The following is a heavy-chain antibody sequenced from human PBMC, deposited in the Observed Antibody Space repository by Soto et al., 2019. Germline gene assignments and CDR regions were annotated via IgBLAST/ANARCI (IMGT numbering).Heavy chain of an antibody. J-gene: IGHJ5*02. V-gene: IGHV1-18*01. D-gene: IGHD2-2*01. CDR3: ARDAPYCSSTSCYPPFDP. CDR2: ISAYNGNT. CDR1: GYTLTSYG. Sequence: QVQLVQSGAEVKKPGASVKVSCKASGYTLTSYGISWVRQAPGQGLEWMGWISAYNGNTNYAQKLQGRVTMTTDTSTSTAYMELRSLRSDDTAVYYCARDAPYCSSTSCYPPFDPWGQGTLVTVSS.